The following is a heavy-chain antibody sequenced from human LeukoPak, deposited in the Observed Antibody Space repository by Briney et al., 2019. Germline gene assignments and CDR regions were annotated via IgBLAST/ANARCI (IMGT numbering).Heavy chain of an antibody. CDR1: GFTLSSYA. CDR3: ARDHYYDSSGYSPDY. Sequence: GGSLRLSCAASGFTLSSYAMHWVRKAPGKGLEWVAVISYDGSNKYYADSVKGRFTISRDNSKNTLYLQMNSLRAEDTAVYYCARDHYYDSSGYSPDYWGQGTLVTVSS. V-gene: IGHV3-30*01. D-gene: IGHD3-22*01. CDR2: ISYDGSNK. J-gene: IGHJ4*02.